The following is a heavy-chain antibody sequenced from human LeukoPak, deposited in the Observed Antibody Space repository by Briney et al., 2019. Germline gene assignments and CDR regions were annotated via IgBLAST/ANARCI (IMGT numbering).Heavy chain of an antibody. V-gene: IGHV3-21*01. CDR2: ISSSSSYI. CDR3: ARDQFYDSSGYPDAFGI. CDR1: GFTFSSYS. Sequence: GGSLRLSCAASGFTFSSYSMNWVRQAPGKGLEWVSSISSSSSYIYYADSVRGRFTISRDNAKNSLYLQMNSLRAEDTAVYYCARDQFYDSSGYPDAFGIWGQGTMVTVSS. J-gene: IGHJ3*02. D-gene: IGHD3-22*01.